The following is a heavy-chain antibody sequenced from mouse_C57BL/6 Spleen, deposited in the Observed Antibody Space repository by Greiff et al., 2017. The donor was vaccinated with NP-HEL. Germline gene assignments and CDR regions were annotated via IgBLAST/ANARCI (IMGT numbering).Heavy chain of an antibody. CDR1: GYTFTSYW. D-gene: IGHD2-3*01. CDR3: SRSLDGYSWFAY. CDR2: INPSSGYT. Sequence: QVQLQQSGAELAKPGASVKLSCKASGYTFTSYWMHWVKQRPGQGLEWIGYINPSSGYTKYNQKFKDKATLTADKSSSTAYMQLSSLTYEYSAVYYCSRSLDGYSWFAYWGQGTLVTVSA. J-gene: IGHJ3*01. V-gene: IGHV1-7*01.